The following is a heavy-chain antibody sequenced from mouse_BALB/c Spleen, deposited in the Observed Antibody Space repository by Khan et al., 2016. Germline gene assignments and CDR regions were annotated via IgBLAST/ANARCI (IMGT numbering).Heavy chain of an antibody. V-gene: IGHV7-3*02. CDR3: ARREAPYAMDY. J-gene: IGHJ4*01. CDR1: GFTFTDYY. CDR2: IRNKANGYTT. Sequence: EVELVESGGGLVQPGGSLRLSCATSGFTFTDYYMSWVRQPPGKALEWLGFIRNKANGYTTEYSASVQGRFTISRDNSQSILYLQMNTLRAEDSATYYCARREAPYAMDYWGQGTSVTVSS.